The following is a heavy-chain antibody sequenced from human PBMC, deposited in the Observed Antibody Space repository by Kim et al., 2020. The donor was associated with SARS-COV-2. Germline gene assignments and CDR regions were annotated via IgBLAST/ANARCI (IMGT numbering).Heavy chain of an antibody. Sequence: YADSVKGPSTNSRDKSRNALYLQMNSLRAEDTAVYYGARQTNGWPYYFDYWGQGTLVTVSS. J-gene: IGHJ4*02. CDR3: ARQTNGWPYYFDY. V-gene: IGHV3-53*01. D-gene: IGHD6-19*01.